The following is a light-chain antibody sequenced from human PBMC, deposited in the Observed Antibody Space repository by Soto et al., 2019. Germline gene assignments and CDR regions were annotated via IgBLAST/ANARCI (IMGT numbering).Light chain of an antibody. J-gene: IGKJ5*01. CDR1: QSVSSGS. CDR3: HQYGSSLT. V-gene: IGKV3-20*01. Sequence: EIVLTQSPGTLSLSPGDRATLSCRASQSVSSGSLAWYQQNPGQAPRLLIYGASSWAAGIADRFSGSGSGTDFTLTINRLEPEDFAVYYCHQYGSSLTFGQGTRLEIK. CDR2: GAS.